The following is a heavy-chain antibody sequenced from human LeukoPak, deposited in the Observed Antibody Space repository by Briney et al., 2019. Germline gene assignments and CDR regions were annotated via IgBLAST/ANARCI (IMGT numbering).Heavy chain of an antibody. CDR1: GGTFSSYT. Sequence: GASVKVSCKASGGTFSSYTISWVGQAPGQGLEWMGGIIPILGIANYAQKFQGRVTITADKSTSTAYMELSSLRSEDTAVYYCAVLWFGESPTYYYYYGMDVWGQGTTVTVSS. CDR2: IIPILGIA. CDR3: AVLWFGESPTYYYYYGMDV. V-gene: IGHV1-69*10. J-gene: IGHJ6*02. D-gene: IGHD3-10*01.